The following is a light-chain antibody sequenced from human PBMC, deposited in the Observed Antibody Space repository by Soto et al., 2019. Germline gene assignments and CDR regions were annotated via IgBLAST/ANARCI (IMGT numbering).Light chain of an antibody. CDR1: QSVSSSY. J-gene: IGKJ4*01. V-gene: IGKV3-20*01. CDR3: HQYDSSPRT. CDR2: GAS. Sequence: EIVLTQSPASLSLSPGERATLSCRASQSVSSSYSAWYQQKPGLAHRLLIYGASSMATGIPDRFSGSGSGKVFTLTVSRLEPEDFAVYYWHQYDSSPRTFGGGTKVDI.